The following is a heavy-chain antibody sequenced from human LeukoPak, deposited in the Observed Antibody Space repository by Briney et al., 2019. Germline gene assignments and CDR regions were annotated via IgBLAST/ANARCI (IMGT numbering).Heavy chain of an antibody. CDR3: ARDRKVTSGYDLDYYYYYMDV. CDR1: GGSISSYY. D-gene: IGHD5-12*01. Sequence: SETLSLTCTVSGGSISSYYWSWIRQPPGKGLEWIGYIYYSGSTNYNPSLKGRVTISVDTSKNQFSLKLSSVTAADTAVYYCARDRKVTSGYDLDYYYYYMDVWGKGTTVTVSS. CDR2: IYYSGST. J-gene: IGHJ6*03. V-gene: IGHV4-59*01.